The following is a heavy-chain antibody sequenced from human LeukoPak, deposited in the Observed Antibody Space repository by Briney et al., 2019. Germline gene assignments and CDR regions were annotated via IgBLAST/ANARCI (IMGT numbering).Heavy chain of an antibody. J-gene: IGHJ4*02. V-gene: IGHV3-9*01. Sequence: GGSLRLSCAASGFTFDDYAMHWVRQAPGKGLEWASGISWNSGSIGYADSVKGRFTISRDNAKNSLYLQMNSLRAEDTALYYCAKDDYWGQGTLVTVSS. CDR1: GFTFDDYA. CDR3: AKDDY. CDR2: ISWNSGSI.